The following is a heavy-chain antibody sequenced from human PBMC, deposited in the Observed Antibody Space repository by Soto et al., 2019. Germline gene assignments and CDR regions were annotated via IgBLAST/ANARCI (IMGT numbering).Heavy chain of an antibody. V-gene: IGHV1-3*01. D-gene: IGHD2-2*01. Sequence: ASVKVSCKASGYTFTSYAMHWVRQAPGQRLEWMGWINAGNGNTKYSQKFQGRATITRDTSASTAYMELRSVTAADTAVYYCERLHCDSPNCVPIDPWGQGTLVTVSS. CDR3: ERLHCDSPNCVPIDP. CDR2: INAGNGNT. CDR1: GYTFTSYA. J-gene: IGHJ5*02.